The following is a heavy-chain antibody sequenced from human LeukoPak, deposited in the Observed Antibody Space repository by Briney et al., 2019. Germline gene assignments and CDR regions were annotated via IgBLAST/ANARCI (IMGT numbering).Heavy chain of an antibody. CDR3: ARDFSGRGSHFDY. J-gene: IGHJ4*02. CDR1: VHPFTRYG. V-gene: IGHV1-18*01. D-gene: IGHD1-26*01. CDR2: LSAYNGNT. Sequence: GASVKVLCKTCVHPFTRYGISWVRQAPGQALEGMGWLSAYNGNTHYAQKLQGRVTMTTYTSTSTAYMELRSLRSDDTAVYYCARDFSGRGSHFDYWGQGTLVTVSS.